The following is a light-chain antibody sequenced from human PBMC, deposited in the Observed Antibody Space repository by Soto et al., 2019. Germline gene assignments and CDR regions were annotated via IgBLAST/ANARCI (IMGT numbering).Light chain of an antibody. V-gene: IGKV1-27*01. CDR1: QGISNY. Sequence: IQMTESPSSLSASVGDRVTITCRASQGISNYLPWNQQKPGKVPELLIYAASTLQSGVPSRFSGSGSGTDLTLTISSLQPEDVATYYCQKYNSVPRTSGQGTKLEIK. CDR2: AAS. CDR3: QKYNSVPRT. J-gene: IGKJ2*01.